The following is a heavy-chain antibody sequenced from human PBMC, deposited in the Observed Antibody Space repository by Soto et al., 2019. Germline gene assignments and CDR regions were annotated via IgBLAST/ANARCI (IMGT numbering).Heavy chain of an antibody. CDR2: IIPIFDIT. V-gene: IGHV1-69*13. D-gene: IGHD3-22*01. CDR1: GGTFRSYS. J-gene: IGHJ6*02. CDR3: ARPDEGGYSSNHHYYYALDV. Sequence: SVKVSCRASGGTFRSYSISWVRQAPGQGLEWMGGIIPIFDITNYAQKFQGRVTITADESTSTAHMELSSLGSDDTAVYYCARPDEGGYSSNHHYYYALDVWGQGTTVTVSS.